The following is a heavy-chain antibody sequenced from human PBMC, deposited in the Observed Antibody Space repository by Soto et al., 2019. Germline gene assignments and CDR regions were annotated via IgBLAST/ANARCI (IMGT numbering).Heavy chain of an antibody. CDR1: GFTFSSYS. J-gene: IGHJ6*02. CDR3: ARGMTRLYYDSSGYYPHYYGMDV. V-gene: IGHV3-48*02. D-gene: IGHD3-22*01. CDR2: ISSSSSTI. Sequence: GGSLRLSCAASGFTFSSYSMNWVRQAPGKGLEWVSYISSSSSTIYYADSVKGRFTISRDNAKNSLYLQMNSLRDEDTAVYYCARGMTRLYYDSSGYYPHYYGMDVWGQGTTVTVS.